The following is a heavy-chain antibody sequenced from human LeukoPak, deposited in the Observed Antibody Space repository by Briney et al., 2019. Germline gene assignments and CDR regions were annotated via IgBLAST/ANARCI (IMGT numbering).Heavy chain of an antibody. V-gene: IGHV3-23*01. CDR2: ISGSGGST. CDR3: AKDREVDIYGSGSYPLDY. J-gene: IGHJ4*02. CDR1: GFTFSSYA. Sequence: PGGSLRLSCAASGFTFSSYAMSWVRQAPGKGLEWVSAISGSGGSTYYADSVKGRFTISRDNSKNTLYLQMNSLRAEDTAVYYCAKDREVDIYGSGSYPLDYWGQGTLVTVSS. D-gene: IGHD3-10*01.